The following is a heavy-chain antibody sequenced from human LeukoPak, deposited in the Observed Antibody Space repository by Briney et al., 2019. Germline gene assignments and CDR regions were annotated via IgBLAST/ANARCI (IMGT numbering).Heavy chain of an antibody. J-gene: IGHJ6*03. Sequence: RASVKVSCKASGYTFTSYAMHWVRQAPGQRLEWMGWINAGNGNTKYSQEFQGRVTITRDTSASTAYMELSSLRSEDMAVYYCARAAAHDIPNMDVWGKGTTVTVSS. CDR1: GYTFTSYA. CDR2: INAGNGNT. D-gene: IGHD3-9*01. V-gene: IGHV1-3*03. CDR3: ARAAAHDIPNMDV.